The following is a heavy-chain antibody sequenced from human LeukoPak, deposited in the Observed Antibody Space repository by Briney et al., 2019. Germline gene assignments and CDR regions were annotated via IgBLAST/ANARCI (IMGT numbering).Heavy chain of an antibody. CDR1: GFSFSNSW. J-gene: IGHJ6*02. CDR3: RTSAARGGMDA. CDR2: INPDGSET. D-gene: IGHD6-13*01. V-gene: IGHV3-7*01. Sequence: GGSLRLSCAASGFSFSNSWMSWVRQAPGQGLEWVANINPDGSETSYVDSVKGRFTISRDNAKNSLFLQMNSLRFDDTAMYYCRTSAARGGMDAWAQGTTVTVSS.